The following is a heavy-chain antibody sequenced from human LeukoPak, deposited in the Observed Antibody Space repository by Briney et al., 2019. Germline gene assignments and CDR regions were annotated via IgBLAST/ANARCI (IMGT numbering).Heavy chain of an antibody. CDR2: IYNSGST. J-gene: IGHJ5*02. CDR1: GGSVTTYY. D-gene: IGHD1-26*01. V-gene: IGHV4-59*08. Sequence: SGSLSLTCTVSGGSVTTYYWSWIRQPPGKGLEWIAYIYNSGSTNYNPSLKSRVTISVDTPKNQVSLRLSSVTAADTAVYYCARHAIYSGDYSFWFDPWGLGTLVTVSS. CDR3: ARHAIYSGDYSFWFDP.